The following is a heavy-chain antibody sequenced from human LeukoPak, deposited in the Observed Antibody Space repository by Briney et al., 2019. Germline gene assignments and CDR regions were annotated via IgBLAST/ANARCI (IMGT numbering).Heavy chain of an antibody. J-gene: IGHJ4*02. CDR3: TTSGIAYCGGDCYSHYFDY. Sequence: GGSLRLSCAASGFAFSNAWMSWVRQAPGKGLEWVGRIKSKTDGGATDYAAPVKGRFTISRDDSKNTLYLQMNSLKTEDTAVYYCTTSGIAYCGGDCYSHYFDYWGQGTLVTVSS. CDR2: IKSKTDGGAT. CDR1: GFAFSNAW. V-gene: IGHV3-15*01. D-gene: IGHD2-21*02.